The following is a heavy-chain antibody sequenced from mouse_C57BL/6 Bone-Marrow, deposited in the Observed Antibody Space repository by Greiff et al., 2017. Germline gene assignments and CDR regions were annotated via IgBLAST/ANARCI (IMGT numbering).Heavy chain of an antibody. D-gene: IGHD1-1*01. J-gene: IGHJ3*01. CDR3: AADYYGSPAWFAY. Sequence: VQLQQSGPELVKPGASVKISCKASGYAFSSSWMNWVKQRPGKGLEWIGRIYPGDGDTNYNGKFKGKATLTADNSFRTAYIQLSSLTSVYSAVYYCAADYYGSPAWFAYWGQVTLVTVSA. CDR2: IYPGDGDT. V-gene: IGHV1-82*01. CDR1: GYAFSSSW.